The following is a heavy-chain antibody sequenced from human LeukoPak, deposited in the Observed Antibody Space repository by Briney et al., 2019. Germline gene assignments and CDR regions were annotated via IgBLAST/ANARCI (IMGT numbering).Heavy chain of an antibody. V-gene: IGHV1-18*01. CDR3: ARALVGATPYYFDF. Sequence: GASVKVSCKASGYTFTSYGISWVRQAPGQGLEWMGWISAYNGNTNYAQKLQGKVTMTTDTSTSTAYMELRSLRSDDTAVYYCARALVGATPYYFDFGGWGTRTTVSA. CDR1: GYTFTSYG. D-gene: IGHD1-26*01. J-gene: IGHJ4*02. CDR2: ISAYNGNT.